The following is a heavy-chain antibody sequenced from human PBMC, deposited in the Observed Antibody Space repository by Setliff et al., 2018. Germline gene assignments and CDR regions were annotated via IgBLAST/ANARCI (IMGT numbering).Heavy chain of an antibody. D-gene: IGHD2-15*01. CDR2: ISRDSLHI. Sequence: GPLRLSCVGSGFTFGTYTMNWIRQAPGKGLEWVSSISRDSLHIYYADSLKGRFTISRDNAEDSLYLQMNSLRAEDTAVYFCARSENCYATHCSPYDYWGQGALVTVSS. V-gene: IGHV3-21*01. J-gene: IGHJ4*02. CDR3: ARSENCYATHCSPYDY. CDR1: GFTFGTYT.